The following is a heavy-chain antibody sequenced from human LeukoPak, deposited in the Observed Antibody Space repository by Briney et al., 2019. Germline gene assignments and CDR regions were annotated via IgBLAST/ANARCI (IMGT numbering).Heavy chain of an antibody. J-gene: IGHJ4*02. CDR1: GFPFTSYS. V-gene: IGHV3-23*01. CDR2: IGGGGGST. Sequence: GGSRRLPCAASGFPFTSYSVNGARQAPGKGLEWGSTIGGGGGSTYCPDSVKGRFPISRDKSKNMLYLQVNSLRAQDTAVYYWAKGGKWDVTPFDYWGQGTLVTVSS. CDR3: AKGGKWDVTPFDY. D-gene: IGHD1-26*01.